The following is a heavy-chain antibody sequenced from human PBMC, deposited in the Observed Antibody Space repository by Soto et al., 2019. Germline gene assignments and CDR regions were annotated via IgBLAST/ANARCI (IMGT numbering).Heavy chain of an antibody. CDR2: ISWNSGSM. CDR1: GFTFDDYA. Sequence: GGSLRLSCAASGFTFDDYAMHWVRQAPGKGLEWVSGISWNSGSMGYADSVKGPFTISRDNAKNSLYLQMNSLRAEDTALYYCAKVDRVCSSTSCYYCYYDMDVWGQGTTVTVSS. CDR3: AKVDRVCSSTSCYYCYYDMDV. J-gene: IGHJ6*02. D-gene: IGHD2-2*01. V-gene: IGHV3-9*01.